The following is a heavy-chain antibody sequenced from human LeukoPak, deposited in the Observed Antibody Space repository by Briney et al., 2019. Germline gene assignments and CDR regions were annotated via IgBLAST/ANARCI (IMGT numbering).Heavy chain of an antibody. CDR3: ASTYNWNVPLPDY. CDR2: IIPIFGTA. Sequence: SVKVSCKASGGTFSSYAISWVRQAPGQRLEWMGRIIPIFGTANYAQKFQGRVTITTDESTSTAYMELSSLRSEDTAVYYCASTYNWNVPLPDYWGQGTLVTVS. CDR1: GGTFSSYA. V-gene: IGHV1-69*05. J-gene: IGHJ4*02. D-gene: IGHD1-1*01.